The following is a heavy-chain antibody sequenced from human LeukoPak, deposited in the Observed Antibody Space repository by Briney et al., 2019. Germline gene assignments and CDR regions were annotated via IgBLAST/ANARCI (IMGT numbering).Heavy chain of an antibody. J-gene: IGHJ4*02. CDR2: INSDGSST. CDR3: ARGGREQWLVEPGDY. Sequence: GGSLRLSCAASGFTFSSYGVNWVRQAPGKGLVWVSRINSDGSSTSYADSVKGRFTISRDNAKNTLYLQMNSLRAEDTAVYYCARGGREQWLVEPGDYWGQGTLVTVSS. CDR1: GFTFSSYG. V-gene: IGHV3-74*01. D-gene: IGHD6-19*01.